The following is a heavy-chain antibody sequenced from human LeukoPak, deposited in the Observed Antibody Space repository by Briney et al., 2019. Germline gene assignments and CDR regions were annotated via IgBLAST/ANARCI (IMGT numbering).Heavy chain of an antibody. Sequence: SETLSLTCTVSGGSISSGGYYWSWIRQHPGKGLEWIGYIYYSGSTYYNPSLKSRVTISVDTSKNQFSLKLSSVTAADTTVYYCASTPYYDILTGYYTPGGVVYWGQGTLVTVSS. D-gene: IGHD3-9*01. V-gene: IGHV4-31*03. J-gene: IGHJ4*02. CDR2: IYYSGST. CDR3: ASTPYYDILTGYYTPGGVVY. CDR1: GGSISSGGYY.